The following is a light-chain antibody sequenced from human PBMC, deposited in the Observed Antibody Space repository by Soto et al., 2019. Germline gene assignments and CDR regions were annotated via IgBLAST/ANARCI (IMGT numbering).Light chain of an antibody. V-gene: IGKV3-15*01. J-gene: IGKJ1*01. Sequence: EIVMTQSPATLSVSPGERATLCCRASQSVSSNLAWYQQKPGQAPRLLIFGASTRATAIPARSSGSGSGTDFTLTISRLEPEDFAVYYCQHYGSSWTFGQGTKVDIK. CDR3: QHYGSSWT. CDR1: QSVSSN. CDR2: GAS.